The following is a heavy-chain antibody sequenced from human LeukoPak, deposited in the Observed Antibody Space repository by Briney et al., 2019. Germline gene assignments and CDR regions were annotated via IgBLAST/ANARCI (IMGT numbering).Heavy chain of an antibody. Sequence: PGGSLRLSCSTSGFTFTDYYMTWIRQAPGKELEWISYISVSGTTMYYADSVKGRFTLSRDNAKNSLYLQMNGLRAEDTAVYYCARDNDLLRYFDWPLDYWGQGTLVTVSS. CDR2: ISVSGTTM. J-gene: IGHJ4*02. CDR1: GFTFTDYY. CDR3: ARDNDLLRYFDWPLDY. V-gene: IGHV3-11*04. D-gene: IGHD3-9*01.